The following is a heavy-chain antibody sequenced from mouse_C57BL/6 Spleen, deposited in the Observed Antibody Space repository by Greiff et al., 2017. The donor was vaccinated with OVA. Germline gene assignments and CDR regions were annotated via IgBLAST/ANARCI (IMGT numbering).Heavy chain of an antibody. CDR2: ILPGSGST. V-gene: IGHV1-9*01. CDR1: GYTFTGYW. Sequence: QVQLQQSGAELMKPGASVKLSCKATGYTFTGYWIEWVKQRPGHGLEWIGEILPGSGSTNYNEKFKGKATFTADTSSNTAYMQLSSLTTEDSAIYYGARSGAYDYDVGYYFDYWGQGTTLTVSS. J-gene: IGHJ2*01. D-gene: IGHD2-4*01. CDR3: ARSGAYDYDVGYYFDY.